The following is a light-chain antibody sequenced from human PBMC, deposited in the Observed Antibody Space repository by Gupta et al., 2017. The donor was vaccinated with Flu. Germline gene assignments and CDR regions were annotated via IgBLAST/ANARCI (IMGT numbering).Light chain of an antibody. J-gene: IGLJ3*02. Sequence: NFMLTQPHSVSESPGKTVTISCTRSSGSIASNYVQWYQQRPGSAPTTVISEDNQRPSGVPDRFSGSIDSSSNSASLTISGLKTEDEADYYCQSYDSSTRVFGGGTKLTVL. CDR1: SGSIASNY. CDR2: EDN. V-gene: IGLV6-57*03. CDR3: QSYDSSTRV.